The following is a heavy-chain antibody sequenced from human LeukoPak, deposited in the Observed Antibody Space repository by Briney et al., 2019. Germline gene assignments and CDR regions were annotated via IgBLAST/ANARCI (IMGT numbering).Heavy chain of an antibody. CDR2: IIPILGIA. Sequence: SVKVSCKASGGTFTSYAISWVRQAPGQGLEWMGRIIPILGIANYAQKFQGRVTITADKSTSTAYMELSSLRSEDTAVYYCARLYCSSTRCRGLDYWGQGTLVTVSS. CDR1: GGTFTSYA. CDR3: ARLYCSSTRCRGLDY. J-gene: IGHJ4*02. D-gene: IGHD2-2*01. V-gene: IGHV1-69*04.